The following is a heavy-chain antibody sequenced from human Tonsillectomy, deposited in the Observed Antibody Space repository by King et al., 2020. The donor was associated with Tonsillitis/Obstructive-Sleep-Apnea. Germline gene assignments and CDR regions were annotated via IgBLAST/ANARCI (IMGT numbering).Heavy chain of an antibody. CDR2: IWYDGSNK. V-gene: IGHV3-33*01. Sequence: VQLVESGGGVVQPGRSLRLSCAASGFTFSSYGMHWVRQAPGKGLEWVAVIWYDGSNKYYADSVKGRFTFSRDNSKNTLYLQMNSLRAEDTAVYYCARGSIVVVPAAGDAFDIWGQGTMVTVSS. J-gene: IGHJ3*02. CDR1: GFTFSSYG. D-gene: IGHD2-2*01. CDR3: ARGSIVVVPAAGDAFDI.